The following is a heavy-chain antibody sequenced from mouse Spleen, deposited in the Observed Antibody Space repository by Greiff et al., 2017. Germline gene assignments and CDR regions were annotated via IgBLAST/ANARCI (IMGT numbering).Heavy chain of an antibody. D-gene: IGHD2-2*01. CDR2: IHPNSGST. Sequence: QVQLKQPGAELVKPGASVKLSCKASGYTFTSYWMHWVKQRPGQGLEWIGMIHPNSGSTNYNEKFKSKATLTVDKSSSTAYMQLSSLTSEDSAVYYCAREGYDVWFAYWGQGTLVTVSA. V-gene: IGHV1-64*01. J-gene: IGHJ3*01. CDR3: AREGYDVWFAY. CDR1: GYTFTSYW.